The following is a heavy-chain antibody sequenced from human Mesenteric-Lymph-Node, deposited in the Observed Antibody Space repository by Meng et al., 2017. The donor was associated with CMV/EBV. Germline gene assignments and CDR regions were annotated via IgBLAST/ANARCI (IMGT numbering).Heavy chain of an antibody. J-gene: IGHJ6*02. CDR3: ARSRDRYYYHYGMDA. D-gene: IGHD3-10*01. CDR2: IYYSGST. Sequence: SETLSLTCTVSGGSISSYYWSWIRQPPGKGLEWFDYIYYSGSTNCNPSLKSRVSVSLDTSKNRLSLKLNSVTTADTAVYYCARSRDRYYYHYGMDAWGQGTTVTVSS. V-gene: IGHV4-59*01. CDR1: GGSISSYY.